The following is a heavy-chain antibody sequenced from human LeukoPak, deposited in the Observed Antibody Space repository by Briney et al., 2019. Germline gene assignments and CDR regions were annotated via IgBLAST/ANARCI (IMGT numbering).Heavy chain of an antibody. CDR2: ISGSGGST. CDR3: AKVGVTMIVVVIPPYYFDY. D-gene: IGHD3-22*01. Sequence: HPGGSLRLSCAASGFTFSSYAMSWVRQAPGKGLEWVSAISGSGGSTYYADSVKGRFTISRDNSKNTLYLQMNSLRAEDTAVYYCAKVGVTMIVVVIPPYYFDYWGQGTLVTVSS. J-gene: IGHJ4*02. CDR1: GFTFSSYA. V-gene: IGHV3-23*01.